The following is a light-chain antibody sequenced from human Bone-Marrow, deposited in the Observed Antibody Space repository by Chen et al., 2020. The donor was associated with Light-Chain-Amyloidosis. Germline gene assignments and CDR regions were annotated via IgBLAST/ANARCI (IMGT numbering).Light chain of an antibody. CDR2: GAS. CDR3: QQYNNWPPRT. CDR1: QSVSSN. V-gene: IGKV3-15*01. Sequence: EIVMTQSPATLSVSPGERATLSCRASQSVSSNLAWYQQKPGQAPRLLIYGASTRATGIPARFSGSGSGTEFTLTISSLQSEDFAVYYCQQYNNWPPRTFGQWTKLEIK. J-gene: IGKJ2*01.